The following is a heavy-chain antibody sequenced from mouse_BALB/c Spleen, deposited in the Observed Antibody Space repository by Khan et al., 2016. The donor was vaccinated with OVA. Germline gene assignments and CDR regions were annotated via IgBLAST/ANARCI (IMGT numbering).Heavy chain of an antibody. Sequence: QVRLQQSRTELARPGASVKLSCKASGYTFTDYYINWVKKRTGQGLEWIGEIYPGSGNTYYNEKFKGKATLTADKSSSTAYMQLSRLTSEDSAVYFCARIDTTSLDCWCQGTTLTLSS. CDR2: IYPGSGNT. CDR1: GYTFTDYY. V-gene: IGHV1-77*01. J-gene: IGHJ2*01. D-gene: IGHD1-1*01. CDR3: ARIDTTSLDC.